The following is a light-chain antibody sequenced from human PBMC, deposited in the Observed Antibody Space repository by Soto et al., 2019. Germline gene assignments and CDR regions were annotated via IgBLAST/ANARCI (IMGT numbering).Light chain of an antibody. CDR2: EVS. CDR1: RSDVGDYNY. Sequence: QSALTQPPSASGSPGQSVTISCTGTRSDVGDYNYVSWYQQHPGKAPKLMIYEVSKRPSGVPDCFSGSKSGNTASLTVSGLQAEDEADYFCSSYADSDNYVFGTGTKLTVL. J-gene: IGLJ1*01. CDR3: SSYADSDNYV. V-gene: IGLV2-8*01.